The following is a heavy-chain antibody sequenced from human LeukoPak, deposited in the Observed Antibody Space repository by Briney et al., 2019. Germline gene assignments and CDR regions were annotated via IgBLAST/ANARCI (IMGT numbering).Heavy chain of an antibody. V-gene: IGHV4-4*07. CDR3: AREAVAYYDILTGYPHFDY. CDR2: IYTSGST. J-gene: IGHJ4*02. CDR1: GGSISSYY. Sequence: PSETLSLTCTVSGGSISSYYWSWIRQPAGKGLEWIGRIYTSGSTNYNPSLKSRVTMSVDTSKNQFSLKLSSVTAADTAVYYCAREAVAYYDILTGYPHFDYWGQGTLVTVSS. D-gene: IGHD3-9*01.